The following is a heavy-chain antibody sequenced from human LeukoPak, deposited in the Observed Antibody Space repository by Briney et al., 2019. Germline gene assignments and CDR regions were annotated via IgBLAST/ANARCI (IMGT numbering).Heavy chain of an antibody. D-gene: IGHD3-10*01. Sequence: GGSLRLSCAASEFSVSSNYMTWVRQAPGKGLECVSIIYSGGATYYADSVRGRFTISRDNSKNTLYLQMDRLRVEDTAVYYCARKSDSLMLRGGDCWGQGTLVTVSS. CDR2: IYSGGAT. CDR3: ARKSDSLMLRGGDC. V-gene: IGHV3-66*01. CDR1: EFSVSSNY. J-gene: IGHJ4*02.